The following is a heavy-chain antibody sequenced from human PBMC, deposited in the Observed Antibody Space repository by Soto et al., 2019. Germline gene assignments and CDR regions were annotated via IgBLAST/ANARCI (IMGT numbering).Heavy chain of an antibody. J-gene: IGHJ6*02. CDR1: GFTFSSYG. CDR2: IWYDGSNK. V-gene: IGHV3-33*01. D-gene: IGHD2-15*01. CDR3: ARVLLDYYYYGMDV. Sequence: QVQLVESGGGVVQPGRSLRLSCAASGFTFSSYGMHWVRQAPGKGLEWVAVIWYDGSNKYYADSVKGRFTISRDNSTNTLYLQMNSLRAEDTAVYYCARVLLDYYYYGMDVWGQWTTVTVSS.